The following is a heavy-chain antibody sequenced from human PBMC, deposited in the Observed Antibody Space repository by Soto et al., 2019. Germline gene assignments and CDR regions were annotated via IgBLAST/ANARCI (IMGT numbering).Heavy chain of an antibody. CDR3: ARDPSSSWYVGGCCHP. Sequence: SETLSLTCTVSGRSISSGDYYWSWIRQPPGKGLEWIGYIYYSGSTYYNPSLKSRVTISVDTSQNQSPLKLSSVTAADAAVYYCARDPSSSWYVGGCCHPGGQGTLVTRLL. CDR2: IYYSGST. CDR1: GRSISSGDYY. D-gene: IGHD6-13*01. J-gene: IGHJ5*02. V-gene: IGHV4-30-4*01.